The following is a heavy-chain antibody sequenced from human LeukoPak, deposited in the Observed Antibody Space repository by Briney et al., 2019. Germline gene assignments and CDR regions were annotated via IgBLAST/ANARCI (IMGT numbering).Heavy chain of an antibody. CDR2: ISSSSSYI. CDR3: ARVYDSSGYSDY. CDR1: GFTFSSYS. D-gene: IGHD3-22*01. J-gene: IGHJ4*02. Sequence: PGGSLRLSCAASGFTFSSYSMNWVRQAPGKGLEWVSSISSSSSYIYYADSVKGRFTISRDNAKNSLYLQMNSLRAEDTAVYYCARVYDSSGYSDYWGQGTLVTVSS. V-gene: IGHV3-21*01.